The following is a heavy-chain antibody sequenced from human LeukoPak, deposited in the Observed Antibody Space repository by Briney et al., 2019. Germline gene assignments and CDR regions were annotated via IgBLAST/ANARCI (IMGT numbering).Heavy chain of an antibody. CDR2: IIPIFGTA. Sequence: SVKVSCKASGGTFRSYAISWVRQAPGQGLEWMGGIIPIFGTANYAQKFQGRVTITADESTSTAYMELSSLRAEDTAVFYCARDQYDTWSRRGNFDSWGQGTLVIVSS. J-gene: IGHJ4*02. CDR1: GGTFRSYA. D-gene: IGHD3-3*01. CDR3: ARDQYDTWSRRGNFDS. V-gene: IGHV1-69*13.